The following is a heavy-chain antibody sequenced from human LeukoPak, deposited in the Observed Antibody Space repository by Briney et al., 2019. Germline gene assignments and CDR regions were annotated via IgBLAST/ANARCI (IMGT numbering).Heavy chain of an antibody. V-gene: IGHV3-21*04. CDR1: GFTFSDFG. CDR3: TRDTDFGSPTNYFDH. J-gene: IGHJ4*02. Sequence: GESLTLSCAGSGFTFSDFGMSWVRQAPGKGLEWVSSISGSTKSVYYADSVRGRFTVSRDNSKNSLYLQMNSLTTDDTAFYYCTRDTDFGSPTNYFDHWGQGTLVSVSS. CDR2: ISGSTKSV. D-gene: IGHD3-10*01.